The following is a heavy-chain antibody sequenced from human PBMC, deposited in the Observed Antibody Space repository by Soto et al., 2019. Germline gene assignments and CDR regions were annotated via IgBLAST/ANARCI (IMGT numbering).Heavy chain of an antibody. CDR1: GGSISGSYYY. D-gene: IGHD1-20*01. Sequence: SETLSLTCAVSGGSISGSYYYWAWLRQSPGKGPEWIGSVFYTGFTSYNPSLESRVSVSVDTSKSQFSLKLSAATAADTAVYYCATSQKGYNWNYFDHWGQGALVTVSS. CDR2: VFYTGFT. J-gene: IGHJ4*02. V-gene: IGHV4-39*01. CDR3: ATSQKGYNWNYFDH.